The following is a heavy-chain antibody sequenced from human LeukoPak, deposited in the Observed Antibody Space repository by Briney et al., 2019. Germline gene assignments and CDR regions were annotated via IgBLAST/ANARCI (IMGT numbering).Heavy chain of an antibody. CDR1: GASISSSSYY. CDR3: ARDPGRSGGSCYSDY. J-gene: IGHJ4*02. Sequence: SETLSLTCTASGASISSSSYYWGWIRQPPGKGLEWIGSIYYSGSTYHNPSLKSRATISVDTSKNQFSLKLSSVTAADTAVYYCARDPGRSGGSCYSDYWGQGTLVTVSS. CDR2: IYYSGST. D-gene: IGHD2-15*01. V-gene: IGHV4-39*02.